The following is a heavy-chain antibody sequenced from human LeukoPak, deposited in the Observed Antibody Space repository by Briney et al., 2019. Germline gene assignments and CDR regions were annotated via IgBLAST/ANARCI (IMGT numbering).Heavy chain of an antibody. Sequence: PSATLSLTCTVSGGSISSYYWSWIRQPAGKGLEWIGRIYTSGSTNYNPSLKSRVTMSVDTSKNQFSLKLSSVTAADTAVYYCARDWYYYGSFGFDPWGQGTLVTVSS. D-gene: IGHD3-10*01. CDR3: ARDWYYYGSFGFDP. V-gene: IGHV4-4*07. CDR1: GGSISSYY. J-gene: IGHJ5*02. CDR2: IYTSGST.